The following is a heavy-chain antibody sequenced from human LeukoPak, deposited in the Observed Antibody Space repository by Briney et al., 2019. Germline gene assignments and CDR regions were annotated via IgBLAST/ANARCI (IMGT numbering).Heavy chain of an antibody. CDR3: ARDSATIGVYWYFDL. J-gene: IGHJ2*01. CDR2: ISPSSSTV. V-gene: IGHV3-48*02. Sequence: PGGSLRLSCAASGLTSSSYSMNWLRQAPGKGLEWVSYISPSSSTVYYADSVKGRFTISRDNAKNSLYLEMNSLRDEDTAVYYCARDSATIGVYWYFDLWGRGTLVIVSS. D-gene: IGHD5-12*01. CDR1: GLTSSSYS.